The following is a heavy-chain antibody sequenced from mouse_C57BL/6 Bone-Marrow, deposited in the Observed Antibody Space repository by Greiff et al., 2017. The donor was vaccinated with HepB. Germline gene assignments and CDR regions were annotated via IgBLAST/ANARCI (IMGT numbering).Heavy chain of an antibody. CDR1: GYTFTDYY. V-gene: IGHV1-26*01. J-gene: IGHJ2*01. CDR3: APVDFYYYGSTLYFDY. CDR2: INPNNGGT. D-gene: IGHD1-1*01. Sequence: VQLQQSGPELVKPGASVKISCKASGYTFTDYYMNWVKQSHGKSLEWIGDINPNNGGTSYNQKFKGKATLTVDKSSSTAYMELRSLTSEDSAVYYCAPVDFYYYGSTLYFDYWGQGTTLTVSS.